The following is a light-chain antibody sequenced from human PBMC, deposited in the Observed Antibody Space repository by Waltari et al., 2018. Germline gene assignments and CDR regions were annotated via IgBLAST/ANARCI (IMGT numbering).Light chain of an antibody. CDR2: GVT. J-gene: IGLJ3*02. Sequence: QSALTQPASVSGSPGQSITIPCTGTSSDVGGYNLVSWYQPHPDKAPKLVIYGVTKRPSGVSDRFSGSKSGNTASLTISGLQAEDEADYYCYSYAGSANGVFGGGTTLTVL. V-gene: IGLV2-23*02. CDR3: YSYAGSANGV. CDR1: SSDVGGYNL.